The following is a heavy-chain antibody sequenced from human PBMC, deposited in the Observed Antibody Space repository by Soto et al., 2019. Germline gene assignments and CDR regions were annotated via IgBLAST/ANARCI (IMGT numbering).Heavy chain of an antibody. Sequence: GGFLRLSCAASGFTFSSYAMSWVRQAPGKGLEWVSAISGSGGSTYYADSVKGRFTISRDNSKNTLYLQMNSLRAEDTAVYYCAGSITMIVVVTENAFDIWGQGTMVTVSS. CDR3: AGSITMIVVVTENAFDI. CDR1: GFTFSSYA. D-gene: IGHD3-22*01. V-gene: IGHV3-23*01. J-gene: IGHJ3*02. CDR2: ISGSGGST.